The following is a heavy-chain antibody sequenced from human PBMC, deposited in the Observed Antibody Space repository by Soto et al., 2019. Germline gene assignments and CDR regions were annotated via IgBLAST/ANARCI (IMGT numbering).Heavy chain of an antibody. V-gene: IGHV1-2*02. CDR3: ARVRRPENYYYYGMDV. CDR1: GYTFTGYY. CDR2: INPNSGGT. Sequence: ASVKVSCKASGYTFTGYYMHWVRQAPGQGLEWMGWINPNSGGTNYAQKFQGRVTMTRDTSISTAYMELSRLRSDDTAVYYGARVRRPENYYYYGMDVWGQGTTVTVSS. J-gene: IGHJ6*02.